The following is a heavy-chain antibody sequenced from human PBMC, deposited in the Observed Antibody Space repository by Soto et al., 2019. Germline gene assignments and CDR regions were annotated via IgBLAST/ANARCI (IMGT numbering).Heavy chain of an antibody. Sequence: QVQLVQSGAEVKRPGASVKLSCKASGYIFTDYAMHWVRQAPGQRPEWMGWIDCNNGDSKNAQKFQGRVTITRDTSATTGYMELSGLTSEDTAIYYCARDGWMTMRHFDFWGQGTKVTVSS. CDR1: GYIFTDYA. CDR3: ARDGWMTMRHFDF. J-gene: IGHJ3*01. D-gene: IGHD2-2*03. V-gene: IGHV1-3*01. CDR2: IDCNNGDS.